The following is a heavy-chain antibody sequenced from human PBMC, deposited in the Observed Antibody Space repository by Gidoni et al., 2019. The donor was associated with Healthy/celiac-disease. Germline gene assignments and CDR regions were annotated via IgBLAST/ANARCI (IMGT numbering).Heavy chain of an antibody. CDR3: TTSFSIAVAGPGLWYFDL. Sequence: EVQLVESGGGLVKPGGSLRLSCAASGFTFSNAWMRWVRQAPGKGLEWVGRIKSKTDGGTTDYAAPVKGRFTISRDDSKNTLYLQMNSLKTEDTAVYYCTTSFSIAVAGPGLWYFDLWGRGTLVTVSS. J-gene: IGHJ2*01. V-gene: IGHV3-15*01. CDR2: IKSKTDGGTT. CDR1: GFTFSNAW. D-gene: IGHD6-19*01.